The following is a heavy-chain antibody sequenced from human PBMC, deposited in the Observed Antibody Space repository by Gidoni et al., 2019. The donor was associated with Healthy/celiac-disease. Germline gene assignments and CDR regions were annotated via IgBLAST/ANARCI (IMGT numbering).Heavy chain of an antibody. Sequence: QVQLVESGGGVVQPGRSLRLSCAASGFTFSSYGMHWVRQAPGKGLEWVAVIGYDGSNKYYADSVKGRFTISRDNSKNTLYLQMNSLRAEDTAVYYCASAPDHNWFDPWGQGTLVTVSS. CDR2: IGYDGSNK. CDR3: ASAPDHNWFDP. V-gene: IGHV3-33*01. J-gene: IGHJ5*02. CDR1: GFTFSSYG.